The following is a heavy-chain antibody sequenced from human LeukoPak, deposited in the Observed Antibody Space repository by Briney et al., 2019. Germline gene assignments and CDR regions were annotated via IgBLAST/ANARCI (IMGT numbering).Heavy chain of an antibody. J-gene: IGHJ4*02. CDR1: GFTFSSYS. Sequence: PGGSLRLSCAASGFTFSSYSMNWVRQASGKGLEWVSSISSSSDYIYYADSVKGRFTISRDNAKNSLYLQMNSLRAEDTAVYYCARDRVYDYDSSGSIDYWGQGTLVTVSS. D-gene: IGHD3-22*01. V-gene: IGHV3-21*01. CDR3: ARDRVYDYDSSGSIDY. CDR2: ISSSSDYI.